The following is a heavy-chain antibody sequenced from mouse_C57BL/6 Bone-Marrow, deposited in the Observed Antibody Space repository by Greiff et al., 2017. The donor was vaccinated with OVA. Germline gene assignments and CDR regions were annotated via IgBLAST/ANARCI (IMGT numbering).Heavy chain of an antibody. CDR2: IDPSDSYT. V-gene: IGHV1-50*01. CDR1: GYTFTSYW. CDR3: AREGRDWFAY. Sequence: VQLQQPGAELVKPGASVKLSCKASGYTFTSYWMQWVKQRPGQGLEWIGEIDPSDSYTNYNQKFKGKATLTVDTSSSTAYMQLSSLTSEDSAVYYCAREGRDWFAYWGQGTLVTVSA. J-gene: IGHJ3*01.